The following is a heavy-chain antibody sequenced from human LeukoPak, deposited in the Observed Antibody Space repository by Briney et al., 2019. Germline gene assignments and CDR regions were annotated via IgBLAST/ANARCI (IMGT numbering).Heavy chain of an antibody. V-gene: IGHV4-59*01. CDR1: GDSISSYY. D-gene: IGHD2/OR15-2a*01. Sequence: SETLSLTCTVSGDSISSYYWNWIRQPPGKGLEWIGYIYSGTTNYNPSLKSQVTMSRDTSKNQFSLKLSSVTAADTAMYYCAREGEYSAGYFDYWGQGTLVTVSS. J-gene: IGHJ4*02. CDR3: AREGEYSAGYFDY. CDR2: IYSGTT.